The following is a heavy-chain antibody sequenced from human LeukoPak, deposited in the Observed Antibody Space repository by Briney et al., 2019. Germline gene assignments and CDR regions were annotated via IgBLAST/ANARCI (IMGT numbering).Heavy chain of an antibody. CDR3: VRHPRRLDGRHWYHGMYV. V-gene: IGHV5-51*01. J-gene: IGHJ6*02. CDR2: IYPGVSVT. Sequence: AESLEIFCRAAADIFFTYWIACVLQMPGKGLEWMGIIYPGVSVTRYSPSFQCQATFSADRSIRSAYLQWSSLEASDTAIYYRVRHPRRLDGRHWYHGMYVWGQGNTVTVSS. CDR1: ADIFFTYW. D-gene: IGHD2-8*02.